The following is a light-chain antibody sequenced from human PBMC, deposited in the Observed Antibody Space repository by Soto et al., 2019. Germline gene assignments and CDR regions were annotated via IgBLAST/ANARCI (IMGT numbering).Light chain of an antibody. Sequence: AIQLTQSPSSLSASVGDRVTITCRASQGISSYLAWYQQKPGKVPKLLIYAASTLQSGVPSRFSGSGFGTDFTLTINSLQPEDFATYYCLLDYAYFWAFGQGTKVDIK. CDR3: LLDYAYFWA. J-gene: IGKJ1*01. V-gene: IGKV1-6*01. CDR1: QGISSY. CDR2: AAS.